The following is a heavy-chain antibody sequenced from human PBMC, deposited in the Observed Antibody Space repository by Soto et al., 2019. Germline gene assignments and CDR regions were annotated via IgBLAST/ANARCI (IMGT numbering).Heavy chain of an antibody. D-gene: IGHD3-10*01. CDR1: GFTFISYA. J-gene: IGHJ2*01. CDR2: ISGGGDAT. V-gene: IGHV3-23*01. Sequence: EVQLLESGGGLVQPGGSLRLSCAASGFTFISYAMNWVRQAPGKGLQWVSAISGGGDATFYADSVKGRFTISRDNSRNPVPLQMNSLGADDTAVYYCARKVPGSTTRPDYWYFDLWGRGTLVTVSS. CDR3: ARKVPGSTTRPDYWYFDL.